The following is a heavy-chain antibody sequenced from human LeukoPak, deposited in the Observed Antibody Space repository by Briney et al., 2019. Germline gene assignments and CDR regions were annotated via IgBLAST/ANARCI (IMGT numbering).Heavy chain of an antibody. Sequence: HPGGSLRLSCAASGFTFSSYSMNWVRQAPGKGLEWVSYISSSSSTIYYADSVKGRFTISRDNAKNSLYLQMNSLRAEDTAVYYCARVPRVRGIAARLPDYWGQGTLVTVSS. V-gene: IGHV3-48*01. D-gene: IGHD6-6*01. CDR2: ISSSSSTI. J-gene: IGHJ4*02. CDR1: GFTFSSYS. CDR3: ARVPRVRGIAARLPDY.